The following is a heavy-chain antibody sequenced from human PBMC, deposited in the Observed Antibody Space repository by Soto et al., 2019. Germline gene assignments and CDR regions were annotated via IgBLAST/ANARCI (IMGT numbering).Heavy chain of an antibody. CDR1: GGSISSSSW. D-gene: IGHD3-10*01. J-gene: IGHJ4*02. CDR3: ARDSRVTRFDY. V-gene: IGHV4-4*02. Sequence: SETLSRSGAFSGGSISSSSWWSWVRPPPGKGLEWIGEIYHSGSTNYNPSLKSRVTISVDTSKNQFSLKLSSVTAADTAVYYCARDSRVTRFDYWGQGTPVPVSS. CDR2: IYHSGST.